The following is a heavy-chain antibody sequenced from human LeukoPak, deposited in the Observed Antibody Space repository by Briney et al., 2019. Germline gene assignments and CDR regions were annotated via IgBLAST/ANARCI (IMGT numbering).Heavy chain of an antibody. V-gene: IGHV3-30-3*01. CDR2: ISNDGSIN. D-gene: IGHD6-13*01. Sequence: PGGSLRLSCAASGFTFSPYAMHWVRQAPGRGLEWVAVISNDGSINYYADSVKGRLTISRDNSKNTLCLQMNSLRAEDTAVYYCARPKFPAAQPHHCYYGLDVWGQGTTVTVSS. CDR3: ARPKFPAAQPHHCYYGLDV. CDR1: GFTFSPYA. J-gene: IGHJ6*02.